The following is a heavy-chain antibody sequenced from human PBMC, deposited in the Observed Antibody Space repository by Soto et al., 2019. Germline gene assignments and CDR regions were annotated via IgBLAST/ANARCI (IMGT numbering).Heavy chain of an antibody. J-gene: IGHJ4*02. V-gene: IGHV3-53*01. CDR3: ARENPTPTGGFDY. D-gene: IGHD4-17*01. CDR2: IYSGGST. Sequence: LRLSCAASGFTVSSNYMSWVRQAPGKGLEWVSVIYSGGSTYYADSVKGRFTISRDNSKNTLYLQMNSLRAEDTAVYYCARENPTPTGGFDYWGQGTLVTVSS. CDR1: GFTVSSNY.